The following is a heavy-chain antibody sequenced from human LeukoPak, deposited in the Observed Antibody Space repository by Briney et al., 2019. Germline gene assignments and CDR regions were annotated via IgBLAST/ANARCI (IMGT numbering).Heavy chain of an antibody. Sequence: PSEPLSLTCTVSGRSISSSSYYWGRIPQPPGKGLDWIGRIYYSGSTYYNPSLKSRVTISVDTSKNQFSLKLSSVTAADTAVYYCARQDYYYDSSGYYYVSGDYWGQGTLVTVSS. CDR2: IYYSGST. V-gene: IGHV4-39*07. D-gene: IGHD3-22*01. J-gene: IGHJ4*02. CDR1: GRSISSSSYY. CDR3: ARQDYYYDSSGYYYVSGDY.